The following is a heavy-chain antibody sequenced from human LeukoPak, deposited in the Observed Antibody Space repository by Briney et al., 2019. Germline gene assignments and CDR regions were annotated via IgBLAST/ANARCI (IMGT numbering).Heavy chain of an antibody. Sequence: GGSLRLSCAASGFTFSNSNMHWVRQAPGKGLEWVSFISGTSTAIYYADSVKGRFTISRDNSKNTLYLQMSSLRGEDTAVYYCAKNYESGRGVPYGMDVWGQGTTVTVSS. V-gene: IGHV3-48*01. CDR1: GFTFSNSN. CDR3: AKNYESGRGVPYGMDV. CDR2: ISGTSTAI. D-gene: IGHD3-10*01. J-gene: IGHJ6*02.